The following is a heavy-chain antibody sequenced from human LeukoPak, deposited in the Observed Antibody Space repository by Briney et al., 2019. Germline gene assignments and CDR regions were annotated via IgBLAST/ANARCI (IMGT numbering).Heavy chain of an antibody. V-gene: IGHV3-15*07. CDR3: TTRTTTTIY. CDR1: GFTFNDAW. CDR2: IKRKTDGGTT. J-gene: IGHJ4*02. D-gene: IGHD1-7*01. Sequence: GGSLRLSCAASGFTFNDAWMKWVRQAPGKGLEWVGRIKRKTDGGTTDYAAPVKGRFTISRDDPKNTLYLQMNSLKTEDTALYYCTTRTTTTIYWGQGTLVTVSS.